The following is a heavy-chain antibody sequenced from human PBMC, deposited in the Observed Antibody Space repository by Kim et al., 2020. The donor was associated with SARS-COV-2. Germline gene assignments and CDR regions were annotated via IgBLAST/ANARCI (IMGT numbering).Heavy chain of an antibody. CDR1: GGSISSSSYY. V-gene: IGHV4-39*01. CDR2: IYYSGSS. D-gene: IGHD3-10*01. J-gene: IGHJ1*01. CDR3: ARADTESH. Sequence: SETLSLTCTVSGGSISSSSYYWGWIRQPPGKGLEWIGSIYYSGSSYYNPSLMSRVTISVDTSKNQFSLKLRSVTAADTAVYYCARADTESHWGQGTLVTVSS.